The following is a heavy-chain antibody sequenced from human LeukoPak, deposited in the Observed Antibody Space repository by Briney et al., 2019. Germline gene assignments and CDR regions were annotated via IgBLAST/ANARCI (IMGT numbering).Heavy chain of an antibody. CDR3: ASADRVGPRLAANHAEYFQH. D-gene: IGHD2-15*01. Sequence: SSVKVSCKASGYTFTSYYMHWVRQAPGQGLDWMGIINPSGGSTSYAQKLQGRVTMNRDTSTSTVYMELSRLRSEDTAVYYCASADRVGPRLAANHAEYFQHWGQGTLVTVSS. CDR1: GYTFTSYY. J-gene: IGHJ1*01. CDR2: INPSGGST. V-gene: IGHV1-46*01.